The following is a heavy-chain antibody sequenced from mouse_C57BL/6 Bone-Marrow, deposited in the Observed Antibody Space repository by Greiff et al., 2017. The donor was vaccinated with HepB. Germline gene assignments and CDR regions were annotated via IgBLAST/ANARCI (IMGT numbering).Heavy chain of an antibody. D-gene: IGHD1-1*01. CDR2: IDPSDSYT. J-gene: IGHJ3*01. V-gene: IGHV1-50*01. CDR1: GYTFTSYW. Sequence: QVQLQQPGAELVKPGASVKLSCKASGYTFTSYWMQWVKQRPGQGLEWIGEIDPSDSYTNYNQKFKGKATLTVDTSSSTAYMQLSSLTSEDSAVYYCARVVLRRPWFAYWGQGTLVTVSA. CDR3: ARVVLRRPWFAY.